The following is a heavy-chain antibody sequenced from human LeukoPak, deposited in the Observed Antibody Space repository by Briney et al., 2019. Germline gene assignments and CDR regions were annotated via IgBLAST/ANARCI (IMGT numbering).Heavy chain of an antibody. J-gene: IGHJ6*02. Sequence: PSQTLSLTCTVSGGSISSGGYYWRWSRQHPGKVLEWIGYIYYSGSTYYNPSLKSRVTISVDTSKNQFPLKLSSVTAADTAVYYCARDCRSTSCYISSYYYYGMDVWGQGTTVTVSS. CDR1: GGSISSGGYY. V-gene: IGHV4-31*03. D-gene: IGHD2-2*02. CDR3: ARDCRSTSCYISSYYYYGMDV. CDR2: IYYSGST.